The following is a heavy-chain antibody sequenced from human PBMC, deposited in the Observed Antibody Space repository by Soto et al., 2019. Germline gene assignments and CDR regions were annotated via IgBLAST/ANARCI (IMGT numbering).Heavy chain of an antibody. Sequence: SQTLSLTCAISGDSVSSNSAAWNWIRQSPSRGLEWLGRTYYRSKWYNDYAVSVKSRITINPDTSKNQFSLQLNSVTPEDTAVYYCARAGYSSGWYTAQGGYHYSCGMDVWCQGTTVTVSS. V-gene: IGHV6-1*01. CDR2: TYYRSKWYN. CDR1: GDSVSSNSAA. J-gene: IGHJ6*02. CDR3: ARAGYSSGWYTAQGGYHYSCGMDV. D-gene: IGHD6-19*01.